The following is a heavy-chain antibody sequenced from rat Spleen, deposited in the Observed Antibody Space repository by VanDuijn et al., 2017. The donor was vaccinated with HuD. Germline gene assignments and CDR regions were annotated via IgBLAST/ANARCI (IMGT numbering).Heavy chain of an antibody. CDR3: ARHNGGGDY. J-gene: IGHJ2*01. CDR1: GFTFSDYD. Sequence: EVQLVETGGGLVQPGRSLKLSCVASGFTFSDYDMAWVRQAPTKGLEWVASVSYDGSSTYYRDSVKGRFTISRDNAKSTLYLQMDSLRSEDTATYYCARHNGGGDYWGQGVMVTVSS. CDR2: VSYDGSST. V-gene: IGHV5-29*01. D-gene: IGHD1-11*01.